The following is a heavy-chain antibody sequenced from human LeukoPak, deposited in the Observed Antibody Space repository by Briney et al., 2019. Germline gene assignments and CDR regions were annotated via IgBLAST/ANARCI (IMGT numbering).Heavy chain of an antibody. Sequence: SETLSLTCTVSGGSISSSSYYWSWIRQPPGKGLEWIGSIYYSGSTYYNPSLKSRVTISVDTSKNQFSLKLSSVTAADTAVYYCRKIRGHCSSTSCYHELDYWGQGTLVTVSS. CDR3: RKIRGHCSSTSCYHELDY. V-gene: IGHV4-39*01. J-gene: IGHJ4*02. CDR1: GGSISSSSYY. D-gene: IGHD2-2*01. CDR2: IYYSGST.